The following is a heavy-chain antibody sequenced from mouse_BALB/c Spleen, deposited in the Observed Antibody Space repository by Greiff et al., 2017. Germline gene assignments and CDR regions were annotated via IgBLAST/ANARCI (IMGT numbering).Heavy chain of an antibody. V-gene: IGHV1S81*02. J-gene: IGHJ4*01. D-gene: IGHD4-1*01. CDR2: INPSNGGT. Sequence: QVQLQQSGAELVKPGASVKLSCKASGYTFTSYYMYWVKQRPGQGLEWIGEINPSNGGTNFNEKFKSKATLTVDKSSSTAYMQLSSLTSEDSAVYYCTRSGTGTFYAMDYWGQGTSVTVSS. CDR1: GYTFTSYY. CDR3: TRSGTGTFYAMDY.